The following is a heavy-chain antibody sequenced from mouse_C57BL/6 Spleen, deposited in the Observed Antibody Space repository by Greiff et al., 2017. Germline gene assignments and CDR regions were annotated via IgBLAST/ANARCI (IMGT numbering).Heavy chain of an antibody. Sequence: VQLKESEGGLVQPGSSMKLSCTASGFTFSDYYMAWVRQVPETGLEWVANVNYDGSSTYYLDSLKSRFIISRDNSKNILYLQMSSLKSEDTATYYCARDGGWRGAMDYWGQGTSVTVSS. V-gene: IGHV5-16*01. CDR2: VNYDGSST. J-gene: IGHJ4*01. CDR3: ARDGGWRGAMDY. D-gene: IGHD3-2*02. CDR1: GFTFSDYY.